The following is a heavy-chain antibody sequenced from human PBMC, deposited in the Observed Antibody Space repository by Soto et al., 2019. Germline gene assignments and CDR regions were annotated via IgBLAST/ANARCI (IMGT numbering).Heavy chain of an antibody. CDR1: GYTFTSYA. Sequence: EASVKVSCKASGYTFTSYAMHWVRQAPGQRLEWMGWINAGNGNTKYSQKFQGRVTITRDTSASTAYMELSSLRSEDTAVYYCARTVGYYYGMDVWGQGTTVTVS. D-gene: IGHD4-17*01. J-gene: IGHJ6*02. CDR3: ARTVGYYYGMDV. V-gene: IGHV1-3*01. CDR2: INAGNGNT.